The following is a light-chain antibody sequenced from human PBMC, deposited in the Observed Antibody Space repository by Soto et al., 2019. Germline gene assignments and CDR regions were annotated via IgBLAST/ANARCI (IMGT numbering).Light chain of an antibody. CDR2: GAR. CDR1: QSVTISY. CDR3: QQYGTSQWT. V-gene: IGKV3-20*01. Sequence: TQSPGTLSLSSGERPTLSRTSSQSVTISYLAWFQQKPGQAPRLLIYGARTRATCVPDRFSASGSGTDSSLNISSMQPEDFAVYYCQQYGTSQWTFGQGTKVDIK. J-gene: IGKJ1*01.